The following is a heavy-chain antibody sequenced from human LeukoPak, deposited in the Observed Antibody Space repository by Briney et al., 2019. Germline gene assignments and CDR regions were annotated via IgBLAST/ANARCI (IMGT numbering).Heavy chain of an antibody. CDR1: GFTFTNHW. CDR3: GRDVVLGSGSVDY. Sequence: GGSLRLSCAASGFTFTNHWMHWVRQAPGKGLVWVSRIRGDGGDTSYADSVKGRFTISRDNAKNTLYLQMDSLGAEDTAVYYCGRDVVLGSGSVDYWGQGVLVTVSS. J-gene: IGHJ4*02. CDR2: IRGDGGDT. V-gene: IGHV3-74*01. D-gene: IGHD3-10*01.